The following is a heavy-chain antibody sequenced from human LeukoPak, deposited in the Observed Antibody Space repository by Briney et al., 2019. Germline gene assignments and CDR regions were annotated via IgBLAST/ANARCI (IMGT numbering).Heavy chain of an antibody. V-gene: IGHV3-74*01. J-gene: IGHJ6*03. CDR1: RFTFSSYW. CDR2: INSDGSST. CDR3: ARPIAAAGTPASYYYYYMDV. D-gene: IGHD6-13*01. Sequence: GGSLRLSCAPSRFTFSSYWMHWVRQAPGKGLVWVSRINSDGSSTSYADSVKGRFTISRDNAKNTLYLQMNSLRAEDTAVYYCARPIAAAGTPASYYYYYMDVWGKGTTVTISS.